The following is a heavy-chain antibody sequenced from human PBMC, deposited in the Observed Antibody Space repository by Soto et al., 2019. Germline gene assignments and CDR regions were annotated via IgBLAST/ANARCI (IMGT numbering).Heavy chain of an antibody. J-gene: IGHJ6*02. CDR3: ARAISIYGVVTYGLDV. D-gene: IGHD3-3*01. CDR2: ISYSGGT. Sequence: ASETLSLTCTVSAASITSYSWSWVRQTPGKGLEWIGYISYSGGTNYNPSLSSRVTISTHTSNNQFSLRLNSVTAEDTAVYYCARAISIYGVVTYGLDVWGQGTTVTVSS. CDR1: AASITSYS. V-gene: IGHV4-59*01.